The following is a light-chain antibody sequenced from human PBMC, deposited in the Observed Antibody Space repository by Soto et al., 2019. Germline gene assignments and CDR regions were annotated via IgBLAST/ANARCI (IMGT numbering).Light chain of an antibody. CDR2: EVS. J-gene: IGLJ1*01. CDR1: SSDVGGYNY. V-gene: IGLV2-14*01. CDR3: SSYTSNSTLV. Sequence: QSVLTQPASVSGSPGQSITISCTGTSSDVGGYNYVSWYQRHPGKAPKLMIYEVSNRPSGVSNRFSGSKSGNTASLTISGLQAEDEADYYCSSYTSNSTLVFGTGTKVTVL.